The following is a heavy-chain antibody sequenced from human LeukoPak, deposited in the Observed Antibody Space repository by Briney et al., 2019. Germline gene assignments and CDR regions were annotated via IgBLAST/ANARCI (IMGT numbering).Heavy chain of an antibody. D-gene: IGHD1-26*01. CDR1: GFTFSNCA. J-gene: IGHJ4*02. CDR2: IRYEGTNE. V-gene: IGHV3-33*01. Sequence: PGRSLRLSCAASGFTFSNCAMHWVRQAPGKGLEWVAVIRYEGTNEYYAEAVKGRFTISRDNSKNTLYLQMNSLRAEDSAVYYCARAIVGHTGDYWGQGTLVTVAS. CDR3: ARAIVGHTGDY.